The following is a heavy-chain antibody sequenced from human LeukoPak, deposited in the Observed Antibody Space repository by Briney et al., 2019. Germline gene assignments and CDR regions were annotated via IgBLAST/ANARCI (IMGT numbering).Heavy chain of an antibody. J-gene: IGHJ4*02. CDR3: ARDRGVYYDYVWGSYRSTPFDY. CDR2: ISSSSSYI. CDR1: GFTFSSYS. D-gene: IGHD3-16*02. V-gene: IGHV3-21*01. Sequence: PGGSLRLPCAASGFTFSSYSMNWVRQAPGKGLEWVSSISSSSSYIYYADSVKGRFTISRDNAKNSLYLQMNSLRAEDTAVYYCARDRGVYYDYVWGSYRSTPFDYWGQGTLVTVSS.